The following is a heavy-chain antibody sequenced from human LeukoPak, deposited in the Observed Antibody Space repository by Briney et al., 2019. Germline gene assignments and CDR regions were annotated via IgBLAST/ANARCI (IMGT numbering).Heavy chain of an antibody. Sequence: SETLSLTCTVSGGSISSYYWSRIRQPPGKGLEWIGYIYYSGSTNYNPSLKSRVTVSVDTSKNQFSLKLSSVTAADTAVYYCARDNWNYGSSMDVWGQGTTVTVSS. CDR1: GGSISSYY. V-gene: IGHV4-59*01. D-gene: IGHD1-7*01. J-gene: IGHJ6*02. CDR3: ARDNWNYGSSMDV. CDR2: IYYSGST.